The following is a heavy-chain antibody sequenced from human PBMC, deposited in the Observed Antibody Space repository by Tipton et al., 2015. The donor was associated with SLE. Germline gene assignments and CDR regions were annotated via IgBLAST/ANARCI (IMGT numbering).Heavy chain of an antibody. J-gene: IGHJ3*02. CDR3: ARFAGHRDAFDI. V-gene: IGHV4-34*01. Sequence: LRLSCAVYGGSFSGYYWTWIRQPPGKGLEWIGSIYYSGSTYYNPSLKSRVTISVDTSKNQFSLKLSSVTAADTAVYYCARFAGHRDAFDIWGQGTMVTVSS. CDR1: GGSFSGYY. CDR2: IYYSGST.